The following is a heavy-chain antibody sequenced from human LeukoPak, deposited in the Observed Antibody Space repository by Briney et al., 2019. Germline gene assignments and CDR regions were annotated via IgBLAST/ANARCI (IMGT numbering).Heavy chain of an antibody. Sequence: GESLKISCKGSGYSFTSYWISWMRQMPGKGLEWMGRIDPSDSYTNYSPSFQGHVTISADKSISTAYLQWSSLKASDTAMYYCARQIGYCSSTSCYVYFDYWGQGTLVTVSS. D-gene: IGHD2-2*01. V-gene: IGHV5-10-1*01. CDR1: GYSFTSYW. J-gene: IGHJ4*02. CDR3: ARQIGYCSSTSCYVYFDY. CDR2: IDPSDSYT.